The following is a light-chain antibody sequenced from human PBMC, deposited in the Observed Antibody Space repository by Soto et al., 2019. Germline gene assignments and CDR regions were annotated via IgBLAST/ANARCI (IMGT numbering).Light chain of an antibody. CDR1: QSVSRL. CDR2: DAS. Sequence: DIQMTQSPSTLSAFVGDRVTITCRASQSVSRLLAWYQQKPGKAPKVLIWDASTLHRGVPSRFSGSGSGTEFTLTISSLEPEDFGTYYCQQYRGYSTWTFGQGTRVEIK. J-gene: IGKJ1*01. CDR3: QQYRGYSTWT. V-gene: IGKV1-5*01.